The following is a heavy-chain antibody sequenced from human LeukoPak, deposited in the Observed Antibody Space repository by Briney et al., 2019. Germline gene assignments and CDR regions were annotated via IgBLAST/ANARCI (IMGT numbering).Heavy chain of an antibody. J-gene: IGHJ6*02. V-gene: IGHV1-2*02. CDR3: ARDLGITMVRGVIINYYGMDV. Sequence: ASVEVSCKASGYTFTGYYMHWVRQAPGQGLEWMGWINPNSGGTNYAQKFQGRVTMTRDTSISTAYMELSRLRSDDTAVYYCARDLGITMVRGVIINYYGMDVWGQGTTVTVSS. CDR2: INPNSGGT. D-gene: IGHD3-10*01. CDR1: GYTFTGYY.